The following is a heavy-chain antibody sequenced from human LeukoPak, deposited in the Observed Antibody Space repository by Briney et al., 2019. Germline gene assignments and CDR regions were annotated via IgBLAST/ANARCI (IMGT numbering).Heavy chain of an antibody. J-gene: IGHJ4*02. D-gene: IGHD3-10*01. CDR1: GYTFTGYY. CDR3: ARSKGRWFGEPLQF. V-gene: IGHV1-2*02. CDR2: INPNSGGT. Sequence: GASVKVSCKASGYTFTGYYMHWVRQAPGQGLEWMGWINPNSGGTNYAQKFQGRVTMTRDTSISTAYMELSRLRSDDTAVYYCARSKGRWFGEPLQFWGQGTLVTVSS.